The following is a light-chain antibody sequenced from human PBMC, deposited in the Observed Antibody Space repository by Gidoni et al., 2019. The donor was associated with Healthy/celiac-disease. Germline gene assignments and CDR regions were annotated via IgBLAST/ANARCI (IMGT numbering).Light chain of an antibody. V-gene: IGKV4-1*01. CDR3: QQYYRPPLT. Sequence: DIVMTQYPDSLAVSLGERAPINCKSSQSVFYSSSNKNYLAWYQQKPGPPPMLLIYWASTRASGVPDLFRGSGSVPDFTLTISLLQAEAVAVSYCQQYYRPPLTFGGGTKVEIK. J-gene: IGKJ4*01. CDR2: WAS. CDR1: QSVFYSSSNKNY.